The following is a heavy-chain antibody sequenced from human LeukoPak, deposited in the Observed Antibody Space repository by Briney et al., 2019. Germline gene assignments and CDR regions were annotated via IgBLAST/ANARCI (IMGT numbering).Heavy chain of an antibody. J-gene: IGHJ3*02. CDR3: AKRYYDFLSGFLEAFDI. Sequence: GGSLRLSCAASGFTFSHYDIHWVRQAPGKGLEWVALIRYDGTFKSYADSVRVRFTVSRDNSINALYLQMNSLRTEDTAVYYCAKRYYDFLSGFLEAFDIWGQGTMVTVSS. D-gene: IGHD3-3*01. V-gene: IGHV3-30*02. CDR1: GFTFSHYD. CDR2: IRYDGTFK.